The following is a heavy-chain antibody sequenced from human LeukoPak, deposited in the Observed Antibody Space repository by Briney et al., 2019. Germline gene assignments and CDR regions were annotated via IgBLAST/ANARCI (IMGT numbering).Heavy chain of an antibody. Sequence: ASVKVSCKASGYSFTSYGITWVRQAPGQGLEWIGWINPYNGNTNYAQKLQGRVTMTTDTSTSTAYMDLRGLRSDDTAVYYCARERSGWFFSNWGQGTLVTVSS. CDR1: GYSFTSYG. CDR2: INPYNGNT. V-gene: IGHV1-18*01. J-gene: IGHJ4*02. D-gene: IGHD6-19*01. CDR3: ARERSGWFFSN.